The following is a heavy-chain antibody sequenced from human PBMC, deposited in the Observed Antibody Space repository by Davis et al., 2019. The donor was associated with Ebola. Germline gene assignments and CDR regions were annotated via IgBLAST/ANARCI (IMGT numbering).Heavy chain of an antibody. CDR1: GFTFSGSA. CDR2: IRSKANSYAT. CDR3: ASSSWYAEYFQH. D-gene: IGHD6-13*01. J-gene: IGHJ1*01. Sequence: PGGSLRLSCAASGFTFSGSAMHWVRQASGKGLEWVGRIRSKANSYATAYAASVKGRFTISRDDSKNTAYLQMNSLKTEDTAVYYCASSSWYAEYFQHWGQGTLVTVSS. V-gene: IGHV3-73*01.